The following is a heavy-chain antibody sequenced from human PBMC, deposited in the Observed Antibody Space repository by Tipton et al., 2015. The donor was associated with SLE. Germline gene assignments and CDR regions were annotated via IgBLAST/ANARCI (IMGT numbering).Heavy chain of an antibody. Sequence: LRLSCSVSGVSISTYYWNWIRQPAGKGLEWIGRAYTTGSPYYNPSLESRVAISMDTSKNQFSLKLTAVTAADTAVYYCARTLDALDIWGQGTMVTVSS. CDR3: ARTLDALDI. J-gene: IGHJ3*02. V-gene: IGHV4-4*07. CDR2: AYTTGSP. CDR1: GVSISTYY.